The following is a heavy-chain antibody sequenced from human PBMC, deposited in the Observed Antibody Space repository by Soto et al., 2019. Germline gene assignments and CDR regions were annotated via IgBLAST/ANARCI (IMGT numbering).Heavy chain of an antibody. CDR1: CASISGSYYY. D-gene: IGHD1-20*01. V-gene: IGHV4-39*01. J-gene: IGHJ4*02. CDR2: VFYTGFT. Sequence: PSETLSLTCAVSCASISGSYYYWAWLRQSPGKGPEWIGSVFYTGFTSYNPSLESRVSVSVDTSKSQFSLELSAVTAADTAVYYCATSQKGYNWNYFDHWGQGALVTVSS. CDR3: ATSQKGYNWNYFDH.